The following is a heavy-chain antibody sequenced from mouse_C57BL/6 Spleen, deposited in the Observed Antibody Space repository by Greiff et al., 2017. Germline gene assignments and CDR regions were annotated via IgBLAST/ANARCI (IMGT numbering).Heavy chain of an antibody. CDR3: TTPTDGYFDV. CDR2: IDPEDGDT. J-gene: IGHJ1*03. V-gene: IGHV14-1*01. Sequence: EVKLMESGAELVRPGASVKLSCTASGFNIKDYYMHWVTQRPEQGLEWIGRIDPEDGDTEYAPKFQGKATMTADTSSITAYLQRSSLPSEDTAVCYCTTPTDGYFDVWGTGTTVTVSS. D-gene: IGHD1-1*01. CDR1: GFNIKDYY.